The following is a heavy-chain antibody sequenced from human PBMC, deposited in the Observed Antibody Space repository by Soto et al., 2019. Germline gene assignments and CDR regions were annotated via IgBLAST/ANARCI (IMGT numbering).Heavy chain of an antibody. CDR2: IYYSGST. J-gene: IGHJ6*03. CDR3: AGSIVVVPAAMSYYYYYMDV. V-gene: IGHV4-61*01. D-gene: IGHD2-2*01. CDR1: GGSVSSGSYY. Sequence: SETLSLTCTVSGGSVSSGSYYWSWIRQPPGKGLEWIGYIYYSGSTNYNPSLKSRVTISVDTSKNQFSLKLSSVTAADTAVYYCAGSIVVVPAAMSYYYYYMDVWGKGTTVTVSS.